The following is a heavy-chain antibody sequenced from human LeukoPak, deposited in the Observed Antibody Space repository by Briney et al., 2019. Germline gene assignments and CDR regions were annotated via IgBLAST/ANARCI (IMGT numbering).Heavy chain of an antibody. CDR1: GFTFSSYS. CDR2: ISSSGSTI. CDR3: ARDPRGYDILTGYYDYYYYYGMDV. V-gene: IGHV3-48*04. J-gene: IGHJ6*04. Sequence: GGSLRLSCAASGFTFSSYSMNWVRQAPGKGLEWVSYISSSGSTIYYADSVKGRFTISRDNAKNSLYLQMNSLRAEDTAVYYCARDPRGYDILTGYYDYYYYYGMDVWGKGTTVTVSS. D-gene: IGHD3-9*01.